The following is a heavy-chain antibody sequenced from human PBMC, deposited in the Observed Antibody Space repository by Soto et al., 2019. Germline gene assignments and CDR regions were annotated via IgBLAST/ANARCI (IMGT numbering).Heavy chain of an antibody. D-gene: IGHD6-19*01. Sequence: GASVKVSCKASGYTFTSYGISWVRQAPGQGLEWMGWISAYNGNTNYAQKLQGRVTMTTDTSTSTAYMELRSLRSDDTAVYYCARDFYRSSSGWSTHGDDYWGQGTLVTVSS. CDR1: GYTFTSYG. CDR3: ARDFYRSSSGWSTHGDDY. CDR2: ISAYNGNT. V-gene: IGHV1-18*04. J-gene: IGHJ4*02.